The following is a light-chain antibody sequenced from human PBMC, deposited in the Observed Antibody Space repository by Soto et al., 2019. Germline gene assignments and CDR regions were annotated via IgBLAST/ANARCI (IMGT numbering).Light chain of an antibody. Sequence: SXXTQXXXASGTPGXRXXXXXXXSXSXIGSNYVYWYQHLTGTAPKLLIYRNNQRPSGVPDRFSGSKSGTSASLAISGLRSEDEADYYCATWDDSLSNYVFGTGTKVT. CDR2: RNN. V-gene: IGLV1-47*01. CDR3: ATWDDSLSNYV. CDR1: XSXIGSNY. J-gene: IGLJ1*01.